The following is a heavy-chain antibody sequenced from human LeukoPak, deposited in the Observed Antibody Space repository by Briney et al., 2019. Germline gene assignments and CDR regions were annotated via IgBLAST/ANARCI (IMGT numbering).Heavy chain of an antibody. D-gene: IGHD6-6*01. CDR3: ARDEYSSHLYYYYYMDV. Sequence: GGSLRLSCAASGFTFSRYSMNWVRQAPGKGLEWVSSISSSSSYIYYADSVKGRFTISRDNAKNSLYLQMNSLRAEDTAVYYCARDEYSSHLYYYYYMDVWGKGTTVTVSS. CDR1: GFTFSRYS. V-gene: IGHV3-21*04. J-gene: IGHJ6*03. CDR2: ISSSSSYI.